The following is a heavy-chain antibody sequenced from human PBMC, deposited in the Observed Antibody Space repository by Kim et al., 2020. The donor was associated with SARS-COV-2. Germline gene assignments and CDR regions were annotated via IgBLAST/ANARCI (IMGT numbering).Heavy chain of an antibody. CDR3: ARVSGYDLYYYYYGMDV. CDR1: GYTFTSYA. Sequence: ASVKVSCKASGYTFTSYAMNWVRQAPGQGLEWMGWINTNTGNPTYAQGFTGRFVFSLDTSVSTAYLQISSLKAEDTAVYYCARVSGYDLYYYYYGMDVWGQGTTVTVSS. J-gene: IGHJ6*02. D-gene: IGHD5-12*01. CDR2: INTNTGNP. V-gene: IGHV7-4-1*02.